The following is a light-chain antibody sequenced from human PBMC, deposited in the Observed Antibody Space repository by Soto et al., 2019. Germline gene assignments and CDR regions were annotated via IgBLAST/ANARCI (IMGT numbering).Light chain of an antibody. J-gene: IGLJ2*01. CDR3: QTWGTGIQV. V-gene: IGLV4-69*01. Sequence: QSVLTQSPSASASLGASVKLTCTLSSGHSTYAIAWHQQQPEKGPRYLMKVNSDGSHIKGDGIPDRFSGSSSGAERYLTISSLQSEDEADYYCQTWGTGIQVFGGGTQLTVL. CDR2: VNSDGSH. CDR1: SGHSTYA.